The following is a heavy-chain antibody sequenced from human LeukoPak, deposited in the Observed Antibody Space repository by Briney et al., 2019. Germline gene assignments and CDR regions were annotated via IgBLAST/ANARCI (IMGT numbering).Heavy chain of an antibody. D-gene: IGHD4-17*01. Sequence: SETLFLTCAVYGGSFSGYYWSWIRQPPGKGLEWIGEINHSGSTNYNPSLKSRVTISVDTSKNQFSLKLSSVTAADTAVYYCARGAVTTVKAAYYYYYGMDVWGQGTTVTVSS. V-gene: IGHV4-34*01. CDR3: ARGAVTTVKAAYYYYYGMDV. J-gene: IGHJ6*02. CDR1: GGSFSGYY. CDR2: INHSGST.